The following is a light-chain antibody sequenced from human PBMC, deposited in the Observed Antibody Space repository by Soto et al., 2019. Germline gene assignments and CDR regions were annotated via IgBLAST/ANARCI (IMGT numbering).Light chain of an antibody. CDR2: GAS. Sequence: EILMTQSPATLSVSPGERVSLSCRASQSVSSNLAWYQQKPGQAPRLLIYGASTRATGIPARFSGSGSGTEFTLTISCLQSEDFGVYYCQQYNKWPPRTFGPGTKVDIK. CDR3: QQYNKWPPRT. CDR1: QSVSSN. J-gene: IGKJ3*01. V-gene: IGKV3-15*01.